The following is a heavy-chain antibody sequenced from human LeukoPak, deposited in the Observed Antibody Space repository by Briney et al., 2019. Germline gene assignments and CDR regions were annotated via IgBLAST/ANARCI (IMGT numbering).Heavy chain of an antibody. Sequence: SETLSLTCAVYGGSFSGYYWSWIRQPPGKGLEWIGYIYYSGSTYYNPSLKSRVTISVDTSKNQFSLKLSSVTAADTAVYYCARGGIVVVDYWGQGTLVTVSS. V-gene: IGHV4-30-4*01. J-gene: IGHJ4*02. CDR1: GGSFSGYY. CDR3: ARGGIVVVDY. CDR2: IYYSGST. D-gene: IGHD3-22*01.